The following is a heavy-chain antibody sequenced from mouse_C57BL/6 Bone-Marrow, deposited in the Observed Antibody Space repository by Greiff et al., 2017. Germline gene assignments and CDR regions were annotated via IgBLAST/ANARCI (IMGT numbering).Heavy chain of an antibody. D-gene: IGHD2-4*01. CDR1: GYTFTNYW. CDR3: ARSDDYGDYTIDW. Sequence: QVQLQQPGAELVKPGASVKLSCKASGYTFTNYWMHWVKQRPGQGLEWIGMMHPNGGSPEYNEKFKSEATLSVDKSSRTAYMELSSLTSEDSAVYYWARSDDYGDYTIDWWGQGTSGTVAS. J-gene: IGHJ4*01. CDR2: MHPNGGSP. V-gene: IGHV1-64*01.